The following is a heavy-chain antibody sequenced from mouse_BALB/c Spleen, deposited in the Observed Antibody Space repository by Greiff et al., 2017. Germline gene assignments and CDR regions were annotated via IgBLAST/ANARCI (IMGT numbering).Heavy chain of an antibody. D-gene: IGHD2-4*01. J-gene: IGHJ3*01. CDR1: GFSLTSYG. Sequence: VKLMESGPGLVAPSQSLSITCTVSGFSLTSYGVHWVRQPPGKGLEWLGVIWAGGSTNYNSALMSRLSISKDNSKSQVFLKMNSLQTDDTAMYYCARDPIYDYDGWFAYWGQGTLVTVSA. V-gene: IGHV2-9*02. CDR2: IWAGGST. CDR3: ARDPIYDYDGWFAY.